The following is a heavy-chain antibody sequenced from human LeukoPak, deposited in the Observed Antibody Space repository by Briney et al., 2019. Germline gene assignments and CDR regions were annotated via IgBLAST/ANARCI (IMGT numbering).Heavy chain of an antibody. V-gene: IGHV3-30*18. Sequence: GRSLRLSCAASGFTFSSYGMHWVRQAPGKGLEWVAVISYDGSNKYYADSVKGRFTISRDNSKNTLYLQMNSLRAEDTAVYYCAKTGHGSGSNIDYWGQGTLVTVSS. CDR1: GFTFSSYG. J-gene: IGHJ4*02. D-gene: IGHD3-10*01. CDR2: ISYDGSNK. CDR3: AKTGHGSGSNIDY.